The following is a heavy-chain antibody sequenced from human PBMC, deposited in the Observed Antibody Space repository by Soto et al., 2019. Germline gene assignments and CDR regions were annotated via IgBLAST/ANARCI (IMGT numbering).Heavy chain of an antibody. CDR2: IWNDGSKK. D-gene: IGHD3-3*01. CDR3: AKGPAQTSNDDVGPLDY. J-gene: IGHJ4*02. V-gene: IGHV3-33*06. Sequence: QVQLVESGGGVVQPGRSLRLSCAASGFTFTTYSMQWVRQAPGKGLEWVSLIWNDGSKKYYADSVKGRFTISRDDAKNTIHLDMLSLRAEDTAVYYCAKGPAQTSNDDVGPLDYWGQGTLVTVSS. CDR1: GFTFTTYS.